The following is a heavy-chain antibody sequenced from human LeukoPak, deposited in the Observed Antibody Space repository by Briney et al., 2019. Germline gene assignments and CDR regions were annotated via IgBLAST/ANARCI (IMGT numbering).Heavy chain of an antibody. J-gene: IGHJ4*02. CDR2: IIPIFGTA. CDR1: GGTFSSLT. CDR3: ASSTALSRYFDY. D-gene: IGHD1-14*01. Sequence: ASVKVSCKASGGTFSSLTINWVRQAPGQGLEWMGGIIPIFGTANYAQKFQGRVTITADESTSTAYMELSSLRSEDTAVYYCASSTALSRYFDYWGQGTLVTVSS. V-gene: IGHV1-69*01.